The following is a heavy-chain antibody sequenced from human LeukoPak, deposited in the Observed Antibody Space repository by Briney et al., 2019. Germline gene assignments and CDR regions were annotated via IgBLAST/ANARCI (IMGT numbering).Heavy chain of an antibody. V-gene: IGHV4-59*01. CDR3: ARDQAILWWRLLFSSEYFQH. CDR1: GGSISSYY. Sequence: SETLSLTCTVSGGSISSYYWSWIRQPPGKGLEWIGYIYYSGSTNYNPSLKSRVTISVDTSKNQFSLKLSSVTAADTAVYYCARDQAILWWRLLFSSEYFQHWGQGTLVTVSS. D-gene: IGHD2-21*02. CDR2: IYYSGST. J-gene: IGHJ1*01.